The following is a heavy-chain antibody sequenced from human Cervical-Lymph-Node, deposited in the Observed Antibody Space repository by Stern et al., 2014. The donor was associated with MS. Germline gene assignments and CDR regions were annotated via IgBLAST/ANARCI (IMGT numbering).Heavy chain of an antibody. CDR1: GFTLSNHV. V-gene: IGHV3-30*18. J-gene: IGHJ4*02. D-gene: IGHD6-6*01. CDR2: ISYDGSNK. Sequence: QVQLQESGGGVVQPGRSLRLSCAASGFTLSNHVMHWVRQPPGKGLEWVSFISYDGSNKYYADSVKGRFTVSRDNSRNTLYLQMNSLRVEDTGVYYCAKPISTGYSGSPIPHFDYWGQGTLVTVSS. CDR3: AKPISTGYSGSPIPHFDY.